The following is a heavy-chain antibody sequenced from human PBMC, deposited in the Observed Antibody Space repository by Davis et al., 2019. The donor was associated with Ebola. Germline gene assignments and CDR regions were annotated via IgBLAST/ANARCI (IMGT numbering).Heavy chain of an antibody. Sequence: PSETLSLTCAVSGGSISSSNWWSWVRQPPGKGLEWIGYIYYSGSTNYNPSLKSRVTISVDTSKNQFSLKLSSVTAADTAVYYCARVPLLRFLERARAVWFDPWGQGTLVTVSS. J-gene: IGHJ5*02. D-gene: IGHD3-3*01. CDR3: ARVPLLRFLERARAVWFDP. CDR1: GGSISSSNW. CDR2: IYYSGST. V-gene: IGHV4-4*02.